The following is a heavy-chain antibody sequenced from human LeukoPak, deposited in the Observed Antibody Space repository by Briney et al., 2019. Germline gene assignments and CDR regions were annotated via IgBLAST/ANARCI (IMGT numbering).Heavy chain of an antibody. CDR3: ARTYSSGWYDSRAFDI. CDR2: ITASDDNT. CDR1: GFTFSSCA. Sequence: GGSLRPSCAASGFTFSSCAMSWVRQAPGKGLEWVSTITASDDNTYYADSVKGRFTISRDNAKNSLYLQMNSLRAEDTAVYYCARTYSSGWYDSRAFDIWGQGTMVTVSS. J-gene: IGHJ3*02. V-gene: IGHV3-23*01. D-gene: IGHD6-19*01.